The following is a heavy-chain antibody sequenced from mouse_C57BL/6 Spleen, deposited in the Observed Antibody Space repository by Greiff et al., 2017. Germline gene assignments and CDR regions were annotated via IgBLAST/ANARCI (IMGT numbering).Heavy chain of an antibody. J-gene: IGHJ2*01. V-gene: IGHV5-4*01. CDR3: ARDRITRGLFDY. Sequence: EVQLVESGGGLVKPGGSLKLSCAASGFTFSSYAMSWVRQTPEKRLEWVATISDGGSYTYYPDNVKGRFTISRDNAKNNLYLQMSHLKSEDTAMYYCARDRITRGLFDYWGQGTTLTVSS. CDR1: GFTFSSYA. D-gene: IGHD1-1*01. CDR2: ISDGGSYT.